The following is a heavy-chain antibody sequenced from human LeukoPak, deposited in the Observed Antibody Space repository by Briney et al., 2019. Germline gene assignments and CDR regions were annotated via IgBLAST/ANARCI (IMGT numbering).Heavy chain of an antibody. V-gene: IGHV3-23*01. CDR1: GFTFSSYA. CDR3: AKVPYYYDSSGLCFDY. D-gene: IGHD3-22*01. Sequence: GGSLRLSCAASGFTFSSYAMSWVRQAPGKGLEWVSAISGSGGSTYYADSVKGRFTISRDNSKNTLYLQMNSLRAKDTAVYYCAKVPYYYDSSGLCFDYWGQGTLVTVSS. CDR2: ISGSGGST. J-gene: IGHJ4*02.